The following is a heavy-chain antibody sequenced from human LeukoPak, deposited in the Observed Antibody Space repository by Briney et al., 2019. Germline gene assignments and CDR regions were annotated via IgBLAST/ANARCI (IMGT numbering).Heavy chain of an antibody. CDR3: ARSKWLAAEFDY. J-gene: IGHJ4*02. V-gene: IGHV1-18*04. Sequence: ASVKVSCKGSGYNFDRYGVNWVRQAPGQGLEWVGWISTYNGNTFYAQKFEGRVTMTTDTSTNTVYMDLRSLRSDDTAVYYCARSKWLAAEFDYWGQGTLVTVSS. CDR2: ISTYNGNT. CDR1: GYNFDRYG. D-gene: IGHD6-19*01.